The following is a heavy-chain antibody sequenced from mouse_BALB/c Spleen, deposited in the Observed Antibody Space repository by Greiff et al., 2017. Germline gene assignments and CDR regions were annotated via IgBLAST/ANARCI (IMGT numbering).Heavy chain of an antibody. Sequence: DVKLVESGGGLVQPGGSRKLSCAASGFTFSSFGMHWVRQAPEKGLEWVAYISSGSSTIYYADTVKGRFTISRDNPKNTLFLQMTSLRSEDTAMYYCARNMRLRQGFDYWGQGTTLTVSS. CDR2: ISSGSSTI. CDR1: GFTFSSFG. CDR3: ARNMRLRQGFDY. D-gene: IGHD2-2*01. V-gene: IGHV5-17*02. J-gene: IGHJ2*01.